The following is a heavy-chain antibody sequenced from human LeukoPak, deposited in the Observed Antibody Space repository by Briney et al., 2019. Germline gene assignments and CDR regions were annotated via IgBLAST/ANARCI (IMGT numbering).Heavy chain of an antibody. CDR3: ARDAPRVGMDV. V-gene: IGHV3-53*01. Sequence: GGSLRLSCAASGFTVSSNYMSWVRQAPGKGLEWVLVIYSGGSTYYADSVKGRFTISRDNSKNTLYLQMNSLRAEDTAVYYCARDAPRVGMDVWGKGTTVTVSS. J-gene: IGHJ6*04. CDR1: GFTVSSNY. CDR2: IYSGGST.